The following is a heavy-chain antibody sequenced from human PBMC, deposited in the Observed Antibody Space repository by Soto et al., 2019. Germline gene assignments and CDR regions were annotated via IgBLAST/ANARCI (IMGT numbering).Heavy chain of an antibody. CDR2: INPSGGST. D-gene: IGHD4-17*01. CDR3: ARAMTTVNNRDYYNGMGV. J-gene: IGHJ6*02. V-gene: IGHV1-46*01. Sequence: ASVKVSCKASGYTFTSYYMHWVRQAPGQGLEWMGIINPSGGSTSYAQKFQGRVTMTRDTSTSAVYMELSSLRSEDTAVYYCARAMTTVNNRDYYNGMGVWGQGTTVTVSS. CDR1: GYTFTSYY.